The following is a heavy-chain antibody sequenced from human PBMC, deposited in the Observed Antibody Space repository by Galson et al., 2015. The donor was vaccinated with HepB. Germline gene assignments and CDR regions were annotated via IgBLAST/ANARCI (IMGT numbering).Heavy chain of an antibody. J-gene: IGHJ4*02. Sequence: LRLSCAASGFSFSTSAMSWVRQAPGKGLEWVSTISGGGVSTYYADSVKGRFTISRDNSKNTLYLQMNSLRAEDTAVYYCAKAPTVTTFGYWGQGTLIIVSS. CDR3: AKAPTVTTFGY. D-gene: IGHD4-17*01. CDR2: ISGGGVST. CDR1: GFSFSTSA. V-gene: IGHV3-23*01.